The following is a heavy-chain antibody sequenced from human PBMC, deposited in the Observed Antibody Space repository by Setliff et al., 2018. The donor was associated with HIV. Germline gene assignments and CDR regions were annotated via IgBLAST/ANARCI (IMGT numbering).Heavy chain of an antibody. J-gene: IGHJ3*02. CDR2: IIPIFGAT. CDR1: GGTFSSYA. CDR3: ARLRDSSGYCYVGGAFDI. Sequence: GASVKVSCKASGGTFSSYAIHGVRQAPGQGLEWMGRIIPIFGATNYAHKFQGRVTITADESTSTAYMELSSLRSEDTAVYYCARLRDSSGYCYVGGAFDIWGQGTMVTVSS. D-gene: IGHD3-22*01. V-gene: IGHV1-69*13.